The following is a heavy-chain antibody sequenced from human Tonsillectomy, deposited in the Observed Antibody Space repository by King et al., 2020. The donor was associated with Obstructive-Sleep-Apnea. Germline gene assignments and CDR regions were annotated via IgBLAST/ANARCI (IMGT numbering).Heavy chain of an antibody. J-gene: IGHJ4*02. D-gene: IGHD3-22*01. V-gene: IGHV3-21*01. CDR2: ISSSSSYI. CDR1: GFTFSSYS. Sequence: VQLVQSGGGLVKPGGSLRLSCAASGFTFSSYSMNWVRQVPGKGLEWVSSISSSSSYIYYADSVKGRFTISRDNAKNSLYLQMNSLRAEDTAVYYCARETGYYDSSGSGLWGQGTLVTVSS. CDR3: ARETGYYDSSGSGL.